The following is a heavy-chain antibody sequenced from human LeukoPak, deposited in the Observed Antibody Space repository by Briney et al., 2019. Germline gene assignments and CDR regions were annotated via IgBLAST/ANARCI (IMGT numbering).Heavy chain of an antibody. D-gene: IGHD3-10*01. CDR2: IYPGDSDT. J-gene: IGHJ5*02. V-gene: IGHV5-51*01. Sequence: GESLHISCQGSGYSFTNYWIGWVRQLPGKGLEWMGIIYPGDSDTRYSPSFQDQVKVSVDRSISTAYLQWSSLEASDTAMYYCARVYYYGSGSYTWFDPWGQGTLVTVSS. CDR3: ARVYYYGSGSYTWFDP. CDR1: GYSFTNYW.